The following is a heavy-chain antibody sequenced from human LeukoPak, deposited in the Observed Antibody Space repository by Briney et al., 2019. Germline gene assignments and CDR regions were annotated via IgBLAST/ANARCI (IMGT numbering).Heavy chain of an antibody. Sequence: WASVKVSCKASGGTFSSYAISWVRQAPGQGLEWMGGIIPIFGTANYAQKFQGRVTITADKSTSTAYMELSRLRSEDTAVYYCARDSNYYESRGQRSQWGYYFDYWGQGTLVTVSS. J-gene: IGHJ4*02. D-gene: IGHD3-22*01. CDR3: ARDSNYYESRGQRSQWGYYFDY. CDR2: IIPIFGTA. CDR1: GGTFSSYA. V-gene: IGHV1-69*06.